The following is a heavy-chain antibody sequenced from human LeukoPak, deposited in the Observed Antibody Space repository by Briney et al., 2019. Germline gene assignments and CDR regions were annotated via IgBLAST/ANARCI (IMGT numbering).Heavy chain of an antibody. D-gene: IGHD5-12*01. CDR1: GGSISSSSYY. J-gene: IGHJ4*02. CDR3: ARQAYSGYAY. Sequence: SETLPLTCTVSGGSISSSSYYWGWIRQPPGKGLEWIGSIYYSGSTYYNPSLKSRVTISVDTSKNQFSLKLSSVTAADTAVYYCARQAYSGYAYWGQGTLVTVSS. CDR2: IYYSGST. V-gene: IGHV4-39*01.